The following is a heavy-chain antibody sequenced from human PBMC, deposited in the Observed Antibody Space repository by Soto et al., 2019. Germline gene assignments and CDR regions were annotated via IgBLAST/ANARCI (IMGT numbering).Heavy chain of an antibody. V-gene: IGHV4-31*03. Sequence: QVQLQESGPGLVKPSQTLSLTCTVSGGSISSGDYYWSWIRQHPGKGLEWIGYIYYSGSTYYNPSLKRRVTMSVDTSKNQFSLKLSSVTAADTAVYYCAREEGLYYYDSSGSTGDCWGQGTLVTVSS. D-gene: IGHD3-22*01. CDR3: AREEGLYYYDSSGSTGDC. CDR1: GGSISSGDYY. CDR2: IYYSGST. J-gene: IGHJ4*02.